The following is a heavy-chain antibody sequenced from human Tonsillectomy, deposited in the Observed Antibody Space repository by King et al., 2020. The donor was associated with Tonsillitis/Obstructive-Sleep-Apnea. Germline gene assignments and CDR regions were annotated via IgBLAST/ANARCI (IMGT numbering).Heavy chain of an antibody. Sequence: VQLVESGGGLVKPGGSLRLSCAASGFTFSSYNMNWVRQAPGKGLEWVSSISSSSSYIYYADSVKGRFTISRDYAKNSLYLQMNSLRAEDTAVYYCATVTPYSSSWLNYCGQRALVTVSS. CDR3: ATVTPYSSSWLNY. V-gene: IGHV3-21*01. D-gene: IGHD6-13*01. CDR2: ISSSSSYI. J-gene: IGHJ4*02. CDR1: GFTFSSYN.